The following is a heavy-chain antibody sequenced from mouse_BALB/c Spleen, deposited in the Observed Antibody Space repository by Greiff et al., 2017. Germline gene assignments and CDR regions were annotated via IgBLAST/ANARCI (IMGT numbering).Heavy chain of an antibody. J-gene: IGHJ4*01. Sequence: VQLQQSGPELVKPGASVKMSCKASGYTFTSYVMHWVKQKPGQGLEWIGYINPYNDGTKYNEKFKGKATLTSDKSSSTAYMELSGLTSEDSAVYYCARSGTRYAMDYWGQGTSVTVSS. CDR3: ARSGTRYAMDY. CDR1: GYTFTSYV. D-gene: IGHD1-1*02. CDR2: INPYNDGT. V-gene: IGHV1-14*01.